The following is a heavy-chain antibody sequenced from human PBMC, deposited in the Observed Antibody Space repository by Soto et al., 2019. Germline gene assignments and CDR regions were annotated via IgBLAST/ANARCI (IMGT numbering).Heavy chain of an antibody. CDR3: AKDLYSNYGDAFDI. J-gene: IGHJ3*02. CDR1: GFTFDDYA. D-gene: IGHD4-4*01. CDR2: ISWNSDNI. V-gene: IGHV3-9*01. Sequence: GGSLRLSCAASGFTFDDYAMHWVRQAPGKGLEWVSGISWNSDNIGYADSVKGRFTISRDNAKNSLYLQMNSLRAEDTALYYCAKDLYSNYGDAFDIWGQGTMVTVSS.